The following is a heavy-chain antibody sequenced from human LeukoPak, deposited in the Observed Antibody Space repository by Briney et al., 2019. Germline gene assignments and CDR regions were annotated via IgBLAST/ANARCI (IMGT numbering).Heavy chain of an antibody. CDR3: ARDRNYYDSSGYYGTFDL. CDR2: IKQDGSEK. V-gene: IGHV3-7*04. Sequence: GGSLRLSCAASGFTFISFWMSWVRQAPGKGLEWVGNIKQDGSEKSYMDSVKGRFTISRDNAKNSLYLQMNSLRAEDTAVYYCARDRNYYDSSGYYGTFDLWGQGTIVTVSS. D-gene: IGHD3-22*01. J-gene: IGHJ3*01. CDR1: GFTFISFW.